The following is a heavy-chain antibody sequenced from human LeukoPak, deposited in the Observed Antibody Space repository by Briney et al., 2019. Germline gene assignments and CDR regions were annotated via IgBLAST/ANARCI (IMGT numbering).Heavy chain of an antibody. Sequence: PGGSLRLSCAASGFIFSDYSMNWVRQAPGKGLEWISYIGISSGNTKYADFVKGRFTISGDNAKNSLYLQMNSLRVEDTAVYYCARDHNYAFDNWGQGTLVTVSS. D-gene: IGHD1-1*01. CDR2: IGISSGNT. CDR3: ARDHNYAFDN. V-gene: IGHV3-48*04. CDR1: GFIFSDYS. J-gene: IGHJ4*02.